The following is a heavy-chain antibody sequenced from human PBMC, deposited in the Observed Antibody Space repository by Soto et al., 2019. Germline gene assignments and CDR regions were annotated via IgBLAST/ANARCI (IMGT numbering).Heavy chain of an antibody. CDR3: ASGEGRNAHDTRFDY. Sequence: QMQLVESRGGVVQPGMSLRLSCAVSGFTVTNHGIDWVRQAPGKGLKWVADISYNGIDKWYGDSVKGRVTISRDNFGDTAYLQMNGLRPEDTAVYYCASGEGRNAHDTRFDYWGQGTLVTVSS. D-gene: IGHD3-10*01. CDR2: ISYNGIDK. V-gene: IGHV3-30*03. J-gene: IGHJ4*02. CDR1: GFTVTNHG.